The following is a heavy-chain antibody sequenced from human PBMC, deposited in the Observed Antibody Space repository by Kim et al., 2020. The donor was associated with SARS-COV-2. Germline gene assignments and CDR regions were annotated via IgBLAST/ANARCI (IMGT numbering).Heavy chain of an antibody. Sequence: GGSLRLSCAASGFVFSHYNMNWVRQTPGRGLEWVSYISGSSSTIYYAESVKGRFTISRDNGNNALYLQMSGLRVEDTAVYYCARDLWPFVRGVGLYRESPAYDFDSWGQGALVTVSS. CDR2: ISGSSSTI. J-gene: IGHJ4*02. CDR3: ARDLWPFVRGVGLYRESPAYDFDS. V-gene: IGHV3-48*04. D-gene: IGHD1-26*01. CDR1: GFVFSHYN.